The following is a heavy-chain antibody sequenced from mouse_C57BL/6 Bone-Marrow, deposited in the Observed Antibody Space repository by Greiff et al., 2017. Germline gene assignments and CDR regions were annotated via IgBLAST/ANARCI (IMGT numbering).Heavy chain of an antibody. V-gene: IGHV1-64*01. CDR1: GYTFTSYW. CDR3: ARPITTVVSFDY. CDR2: IHPNSGST. Sequence: VQLQQPGAELVKPGASVKLSCKASGYTFTSYWMHWVKQRPGQGLEWIGMIHPNSGSTNYNEKFKSKATLTVDKSSSTAYRQLSSLTSEDSAVYYCARPITTVVSFDYWGQGTTLTVSS. D-gene: IGHD1-1*01. J-gene: IGHJ2*01.